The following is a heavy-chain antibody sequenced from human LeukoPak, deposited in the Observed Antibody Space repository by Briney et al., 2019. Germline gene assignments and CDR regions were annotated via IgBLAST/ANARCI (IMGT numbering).Heavy chain of an antibody. CDR1: GFTFSSYG. V-gene: IGHV3-23*01. CDR3: ARGLYDTNEGY. D-gene: IGHD3-22*01. Sequence: PGGSLRLSCAASGFTFSSYGMSWVRQAPGKGLEWVSAISGSGGSTYYADSVKGRFTISRDNSKNTLYLQMNSLRAEDTAVYYCARGLYDTNEGYWGQGTLVTVSS. J-gene: IGHJ4*02. CDR2: ISGSGGST.